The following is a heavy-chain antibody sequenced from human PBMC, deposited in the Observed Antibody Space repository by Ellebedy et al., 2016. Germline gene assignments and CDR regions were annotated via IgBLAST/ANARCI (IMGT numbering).Heavy chain of an antibody. CDR1: GFTFSSYS. J-gene: IGHJ3*02. D-gene: IGHD3-16*02. CDR2: ISSSSSYI. V-gene: IGHV3-21*01. Sequence: GGSLRLSCAASGFTFSSYSMNWVRQAPGKGLEWVSSISSSSSYIYYADSVKGRFTISRDNAKNSLYLQMNSLRAEDTAVYYCARDGLPLRLGELSLYTDAFDIWGQGTMVTVSS. CDR3: ARDGLPLRLGELSLYTDAFDI.